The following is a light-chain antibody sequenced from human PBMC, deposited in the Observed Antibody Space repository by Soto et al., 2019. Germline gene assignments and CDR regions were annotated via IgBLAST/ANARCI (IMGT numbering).Light chain of an antibody. CDR1: SSDVGAHNY. Sequence: QSALTQPASVSGSPGQSITISCTGTSSDVGAHNYVSWYQQHPGKAPKLMIYEVNNRPSGISNRFSGSKSGNTASLTISGLQAEDEADYYCSSFTSTSTDVFGAGTKLTVL. V-gene: IGLV2-14*01. CDR2: EVN. CDR3: SSFTSTSTDV. J-gene: IGLJ1*01.